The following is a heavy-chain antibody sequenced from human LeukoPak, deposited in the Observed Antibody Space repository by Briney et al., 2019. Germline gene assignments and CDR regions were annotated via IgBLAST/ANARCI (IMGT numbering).Heavy chain of an antibody. CDR1: GGSFSGYY. V-gene: IGHV4-34*01. D-gene: IGHD1-26*01. CDR2: INHSGST. CDR3: ARVGQLRPLYYYGMDV. Sequence: SETLSLTCAVYGGSFSGYYWSWIRQPPGKGLEWIGEINHSGSTNYNPSLKSRVTISVDTSKNQFSLKLSSVTAADTAVYYCARVGQLRPLYYYGMDVWGQGTTVTVSS. J-gene: IGHJ6*02.